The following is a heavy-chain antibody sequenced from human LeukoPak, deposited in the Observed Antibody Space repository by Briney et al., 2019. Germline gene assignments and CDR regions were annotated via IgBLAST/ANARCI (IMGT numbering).Heavy chain of an antibody. J-gene: IGHJ3*02. CDR1: GFTVSSNY. V-gene: IGHV3-66*01. D-gene: IGHD6-13*01. CDR3: ARGVDSSSWYLAFDI. CDR2: FYSGGTT. Sequence: PGGSLRLSCAASGFTVSSNYMSWVRQAPGKGLEGVSIFYSGGTTYYADSVTGRFSISRDSSKNTLYLQMNSLRAEDTAVYYCARGVDSSSWYLAFDIWGQGTMVTVSS.